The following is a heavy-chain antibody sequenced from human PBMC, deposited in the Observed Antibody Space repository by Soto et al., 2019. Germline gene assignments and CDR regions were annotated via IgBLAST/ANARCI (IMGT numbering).Heavy chain of an antibody. CDR1: GGPINNNY. J-gene: IGHJ3*01. D-gene: IGHD1-1*01. V-gene: IGHV4-59*08. CDR3: ARHGPGTRGFDV. Sequence: SETLSLTCTVSGGPINNNYWSWIRQPPGKGLEWIGWIFSSGNTNYNPSLTTRVIMSLHTSKNQFSLNLTSVTAADTAVYYCARHGPGTRGFDVWGQGTMVTVS. CDR2: IFSSGNT.